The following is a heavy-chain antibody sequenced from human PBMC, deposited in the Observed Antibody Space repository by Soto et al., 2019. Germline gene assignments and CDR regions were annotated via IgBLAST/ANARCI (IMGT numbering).Heavy chain of an antibody. J-gene: IGHJ6*02. D-gene: IGHD3-3*01. CDR3: ARGGGNTEIFYYYGMDV. CDR2: MNPNSGNT. Sequence: ASVKVSCKASGYTFTSYDINWVRKATGQGLEWMGWMNPNSGNTGYAQKFQGRVTMTRNTSISTAYMELSSLRSEDTAVYYCARGGGNTEIFYYYGMDVWGQGTTVTVSS. V-gene: IGHV1-8*01. CDR1: GYTFTSYD.